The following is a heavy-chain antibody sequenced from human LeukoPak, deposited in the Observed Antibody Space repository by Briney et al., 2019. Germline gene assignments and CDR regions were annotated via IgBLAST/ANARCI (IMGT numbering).Heavy chain of an antibody. CDR1: GFTFSAYW. Sequence: PGGSLRLSCSASGFTFSAYWMHWVRQAPGTGLVWVSRINSDGSTTIYADSVKGRFTISRDNAKNTLYLQMNSLRVEDTAVYYCARGESRVAETGKIGYWGQGTLVTVSS. D-gene: IGHD6-19*01. J-gene: IGHJ4*02. CDR3: ARGESRVAETGKIGY. V-gene: IGHV3-74*01. CDR2: INSDGSTT.